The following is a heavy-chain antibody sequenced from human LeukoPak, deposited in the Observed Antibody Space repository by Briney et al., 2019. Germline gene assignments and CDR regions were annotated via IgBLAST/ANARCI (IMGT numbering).Heavy chain of an antibody. V-gene: IGHV1-46*01. Sequence: ASVKVSCKTSGYTFTDYNLHWVRQAPGQRLEWMGIIKPSGGDTSYAQTFQGRVFMTRDTSTSTAYMELSSLRSEDTAVYYCARRVTMVRGVIIDYFDYWGQGTLVTVSS. D-gene: IGHD3-10*01. CDR2: IKPSGGDT. CDR1: GYTFTDYN. J-gene: IGHJ4*02. CDR3: ARRVTMVRGVIIDYFDY.